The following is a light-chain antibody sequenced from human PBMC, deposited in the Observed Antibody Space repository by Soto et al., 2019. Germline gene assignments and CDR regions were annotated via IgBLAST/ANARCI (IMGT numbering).Light chain of an antibody. CDR1: SSNIGNNY. CDR2: DNN. J-gene: IGLJ2*01. CDR3: GTWDTSLSGGV. V-gene: IGLV1-51*01. Sequence: QSVLTQPPSVSAAPGQKVTISCSGSSSNIGNNYVCWCQQLPGTAPKLLIYDNNKRPSGIPDRFSGSKSGASATLDITGLQTGDEADYYCGTWDTSLSGGVFGGGTKLTVL.